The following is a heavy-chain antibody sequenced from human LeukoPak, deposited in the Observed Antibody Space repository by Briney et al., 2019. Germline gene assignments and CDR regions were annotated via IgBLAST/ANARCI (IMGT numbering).Heavy chain of an antibody. D-gene: IGHD6-13*01. V-gene: IGHV4-30-2*01. Sequence: SQTLSLTCTVSGGSISSGTYYWSWIRQPPGKGLEWIGYIYQSGSTYYTPSLRSRVTVSVDRSKNQFSLKVRSVTAADTAIYYCAREVIATSGPDYWGQGTLVIVSS. CDR1: GGSISSGTYY. J-gene: IGHJ4*02. CDR3: AREVIATSGPDY. CDR2: IYQSGST.